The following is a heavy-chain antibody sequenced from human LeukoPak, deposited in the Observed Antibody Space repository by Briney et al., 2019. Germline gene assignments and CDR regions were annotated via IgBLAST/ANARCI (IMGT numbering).Heavy chain of an antibody. CDR3: ARIRGYYDFWSGYRDAFDI. CDR2: IIPIFGTA. V-gene: IGHV1-69*13. Sequence: GASVKVSCKASGGTFSSYAISWVRQAPGQGLEWMGGIIPIFGTANYAQKFQGRVTITADESTSTAYMELSSLRSEDTAVYYCARIRGYYDFWSGYRDAFDIWGQGTMVTVSS. J-gene: IGHJ3*02. D-gene: IGHD3-3*01. CDR1: GGTFSSYA.